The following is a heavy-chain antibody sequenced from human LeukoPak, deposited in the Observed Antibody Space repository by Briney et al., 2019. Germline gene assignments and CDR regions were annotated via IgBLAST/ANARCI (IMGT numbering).Heavy chain of an antibody. CDR1: GGTFSSYA. CDR3: ARDRGYSSGWGY. Sequence: ASVKVSCKASGGTFSSYAISWVRQAPGQGLEWMGRIIPILGIANYAQKFQGRVTITADKSTSTAYMELSSLRSEDTAVYYCARDRGYSSGWGYWGQGTLVTVSS. V-gene: IGHV1-69*04. J-gene: IGHJ4*02. D-gene: IGHD6-19*01. CDR2: IIPILGIA.